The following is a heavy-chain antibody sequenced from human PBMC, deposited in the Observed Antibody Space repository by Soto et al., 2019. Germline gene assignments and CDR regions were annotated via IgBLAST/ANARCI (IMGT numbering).Heavy chain of an antibody. J-gene: IGHJ5*02. Sequence: QVQLVQSGAEVKEPGASVKVSCKSFGYTFTNYGITWLRQAPGQGLEWMGWISAHDGNTDYAQKFQGRVTMTTDTSTSTTYMELRGLKSDDPAVYYCARVLGGSYHHLRAGFDPWGQGTPVTVSA. CDR2: ISAHDGNT. V-gene: IGHV1-18*01. CDR3: ARVLGGSYHHLRAGFDP. CDR1: GYTFTNYG. D-gene: IGHD3-16*02.